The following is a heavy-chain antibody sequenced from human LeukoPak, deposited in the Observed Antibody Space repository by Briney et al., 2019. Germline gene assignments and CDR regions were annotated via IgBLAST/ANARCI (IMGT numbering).Heavy chain of an antibody. J-gene: IGHJ4*02. CDR3: ARGAYSEDY. V-gene: IGHV3-21*01. CDR2: ITPSSSYI. CDR1: GFTFSDYS. D-gene: IGHD3-16*01. Sequence: GGSLRLSCVASGFTFSDYSMNWVRQAPGKGLEWVSSITPSSSYIYYADSLKGRFTISRDNAKNSLYLQMNSLRAEDTAVYYCARGAYSEDYWGQGTLVTVSS.